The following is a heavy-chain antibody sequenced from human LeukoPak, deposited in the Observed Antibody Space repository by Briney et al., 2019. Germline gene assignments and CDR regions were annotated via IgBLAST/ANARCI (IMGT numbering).Heavy chain of an antibody. V-gene: IGHV4-61*02. CDR1: GDSISSGDYY. D-gene: IGHD4-17*01. CDR3: ARGHYVELYNWFDP. J-gene: IGHJ5*02. CDR2: ISSSGST. Sequence: SETLSLTCTVSGDSISSGDYYWSWIRQPAGKGLEWIGRISSSGSTNYNPSLKSRVTISVDTSKNQFSLKLSSVTAADTAVYYCARGHYVELYNWFDPWGRGTLVTVSS.